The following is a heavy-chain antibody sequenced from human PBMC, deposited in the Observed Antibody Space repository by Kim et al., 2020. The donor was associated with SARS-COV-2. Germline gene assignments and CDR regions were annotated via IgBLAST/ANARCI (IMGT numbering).Heavy chain of an antibody. D-gene: IGHD3-3*01. Sequence: ASVKVSCKASGYTFTSYAMNWVRQAPGQGLEWMGWINTNTGNPTYAQGFTGRFVFSLDTSVSTAYLQISSLKAEDTAVYYCARVSEVGTNDFWSGYPIYYYYGMDVWGQGTTVTVSS. J-gene: IGHJ6*02. CDR1: GYTFTSYA. CDR3: ARVSEVGTNDFWSGYPIYYYYGMDV. CDR2: INTNTGNP. V-gene: IGHV7-4-1*02.